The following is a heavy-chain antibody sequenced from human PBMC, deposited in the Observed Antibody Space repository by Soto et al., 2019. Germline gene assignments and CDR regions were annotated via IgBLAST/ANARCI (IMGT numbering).Heavy chain of an antibody. CDR3: TTPAGYCSGGSCHRPDY. CDR2: IKSKTDGGTT. Sequence: PGGSLRLSCAASGFTFSNAWMSWVRQAPGKGLEWVGRIKSKTDGGTTDYAAPVKGRFTISRDDSKNTLYLQMSSLKTEDTAVYYCTTPAGYCSGGSCHRPDYWGQGTLATVS. V-gene: IGHV3-15*05. J-gene: IGHJ4*02. CDR1: GFTFSNAW. D-gene: IGHD2-15*01.